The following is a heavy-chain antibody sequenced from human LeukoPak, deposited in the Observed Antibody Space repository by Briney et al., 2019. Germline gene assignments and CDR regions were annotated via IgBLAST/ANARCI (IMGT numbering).Heavy chain of an antibody. CDR2: ISGDGRNI. CDR3: ARIDDFWSGYQQYFQH. Sequence: PGGSLRLSCVASGFTFSSYWMHWVRQDPRKGLVWVSRISGDGRNINYADSVRGRFTISRDNAKNTLYLQMNTLRVEDTAVYYCARIDDFWSGYQQYFQHWGQGTLVTVSS. J-gene: IGHJ1*01. V-gene: IGHV3-74*01. CDR1: GFTFSSYW. D-gene: IGHD3-3*01.